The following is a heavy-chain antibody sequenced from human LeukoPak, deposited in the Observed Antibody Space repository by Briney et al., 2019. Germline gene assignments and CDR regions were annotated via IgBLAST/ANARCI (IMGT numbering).Heavy chain of an antibody. CDR2: IWYDGTNK. V-gene: IGHV3-33*01. CDR3: ARERDIVVVPAAYYFDY. J-gene: IGHJ4*02. D-gene: IGHD2-2*01. CDR1: GFTFSSYG. Sequence: GGSLRLSCAASGFTFSSYGMHWVRQAPGKGLEWVGVIWYDGTNKYYADSVKGRFTISRDNSKNTLYLQMNSLRAEDTAVYYCARERDIVVVPAAYYFDYWGQGTLVTVSS.